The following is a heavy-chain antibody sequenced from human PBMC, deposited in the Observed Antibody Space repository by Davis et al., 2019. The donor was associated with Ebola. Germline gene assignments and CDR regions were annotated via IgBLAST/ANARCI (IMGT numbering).Heavy chain of an antibody. J-gene: IGHJ4*02. Sequence: ASVKVSCKASGYSFTGHYIHWVRQAPGQGLEWMGRINPYSGGTNYAQKFQGRVTMTRDTSISTAYMELSRLRSDDTAVYYCARLSFGEVGFDYWGQGTLVPVSS. V-gene: IGHV1-2*06. D-gene: IGHD3-10*01. CDR2: INPYSGGT. CDR1: GYSFTGHY. CDR3: ARLSFGEVGFDY.